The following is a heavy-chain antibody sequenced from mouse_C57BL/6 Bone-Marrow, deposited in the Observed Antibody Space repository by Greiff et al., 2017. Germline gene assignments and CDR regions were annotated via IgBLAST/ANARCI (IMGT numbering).Heavy chain of an antibody. J-gene: IGHJ3*01. Sequence: QVQLQQPGAELVMPGASVKLSCKASGYTFTSYWMHWVKQRPGQGLEWIGEIDPSDSYPNYNQKFKGKSTLNVEKSSSTAYMQLSSLTSEDSAVYYCARGDWFAYWGQGTLVTVSA. CDR3: ARGDWFAY. CDR1: GYTFTSYW. CDR2: IDPSDSYP. V-gene: IGHV1-69*01.